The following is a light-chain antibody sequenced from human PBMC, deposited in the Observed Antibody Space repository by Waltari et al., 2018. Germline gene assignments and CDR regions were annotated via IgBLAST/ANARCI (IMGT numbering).Light chain of an antibody. CDR1: SSDIGGYNF. CDR2: DVS. CDR3: NSYTSTTTPV. J-gene: IGLJ3*02. Sequence: QSALTQPASVSGSLGQSITISCTGTSSDIGGYNFVSWYQQHPGLAPKLIIYDVSTRPSGVSVRFSGSKSGNTASLTISGLQAEDAADYYCNSYTSTTTPVFGGGTKVTVL. V-gene: IGLV2-14*03.